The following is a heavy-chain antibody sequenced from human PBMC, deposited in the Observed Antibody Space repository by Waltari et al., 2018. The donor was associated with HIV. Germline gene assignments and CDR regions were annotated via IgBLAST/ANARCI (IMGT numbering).Heavy chain of an antibody. J-gene: IGHJ3*02. CDR1: AFKFRNSW. CDR2: INEDGSEK. Sequence: EMWFVESGGGLVQPGGFLRLSCSASAFKFRNSWMSWFRQVPGKGLEWLANINEDGSEKNYVDSLRGRFTISRDNARNTLYLQMNSLSLEDTAMYYCARGPDDCEKGVCYAFDIWGQGTMVTVSS. D-gene: IGHD2-8*01. V-gene: IGHV3-7*03. CDR3: ARGPDDCEKGVCYAFDI.